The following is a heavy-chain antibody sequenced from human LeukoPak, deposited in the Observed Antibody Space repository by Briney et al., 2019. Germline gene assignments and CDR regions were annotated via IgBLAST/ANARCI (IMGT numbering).Heavy chain of an antibody. J-gene: IGHJ4*02. CDR2: ISAYNGNT. D-gene: IGHD6-19*01. CDR3: ARDNDISGWYSPFDY. V-gene: IGHV1-18*01. Sequence: ASVTVSFKASGYTFTNYGIRWVRQAPGQGLEWMGWISAYNGNTNYAQKLQGRVTMTTDTSTSTAYMELRSLRSDDTAVYYCARDNDISGWYSPFDYWGQGTLVTVSS. CDR1: GYTFTNYG.